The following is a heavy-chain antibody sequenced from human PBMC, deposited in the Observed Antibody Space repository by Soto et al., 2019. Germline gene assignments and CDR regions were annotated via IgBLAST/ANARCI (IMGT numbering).Heavy chain of an antibody. J-gene: IGHJ6*02. CDR3: ARLFSVAGEEADYYYYGMDV. Sequence: GESLKISCKGSGYSFTSYWISWVRQMPGKGLEWMGRIDPSDSYTNYSPSFQGHVTISADKSISTAYLQWSSLKASDTAMYYCARLFSVAGEEADYYYYGMDVWGQGTTVTVSS. V-gene: IGHV5-10-1*01. D-gene: IGHD6-19*01. CDR1: GYSFTSYW. CDR2: IDPSDSYT.